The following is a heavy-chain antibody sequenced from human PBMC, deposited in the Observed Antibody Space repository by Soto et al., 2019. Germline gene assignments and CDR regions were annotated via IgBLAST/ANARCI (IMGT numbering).Heavy chain of an antibody. Sequence: GGSLRLSCAASGFSFSASWMAWVRQAPGKGLEWVADIKQDGSEKNYVDSVKGRVTISRDNAKNSVYLQMNSLRAEDTAVYYCAKRQQQLVLGRYYGMDVWGQGTTVTVSS. CDR3: AKRQQQLVLGRYYGMDV. D-gene: IGHD6-13*01. V-gene: IGHV3-7*03. CDR2: IKQDGSEK. J-gene: IGHJ6*02. CDR1: GFSFSASW.